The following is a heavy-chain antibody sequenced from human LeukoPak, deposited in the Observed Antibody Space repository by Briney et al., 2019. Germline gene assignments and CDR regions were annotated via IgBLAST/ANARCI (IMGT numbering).Heavy chain of an antibody. CDR2: KYYRSKWYK. D-gene: IGHD3-10*01. CDR3: ARVEYFGSGSYRFDP. CDR1: GDSVSRNSVA. Sequence: SQTLSLTCAISGDSVSRNSVAWNWIRQSPSRALERLGRKYYRSKWYKEYAASVRSRITISPDTSKNQFSLQLNSVTPEDTAVYYCARVEYFGSGSYRFDPWGQGTLVTVSS. V-gene: IGHV6-1*01. J-gene: IGHJ5*02.